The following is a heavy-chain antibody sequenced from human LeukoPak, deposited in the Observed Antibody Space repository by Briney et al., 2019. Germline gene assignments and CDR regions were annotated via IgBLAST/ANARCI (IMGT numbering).Heavy chain of an antibody. J-gene: IGHJ4*02. CDR1: GGSFRGYD. CDR3: ARPVSGSSGWYYNY. Sequence: SETLSLTCADNGGSFRGYDSSWIRQPPGQTLEWIGEINHSESTNYNRSLKSRVTISVDTSKNQFSLKLSSVTAADTAVYYCARPVSGSSGWYYNYWGQGTLVTVSS. D-gene: IGHD6-19*01. CDR2: INHSEST. V-gene: IGHV4-34*01.